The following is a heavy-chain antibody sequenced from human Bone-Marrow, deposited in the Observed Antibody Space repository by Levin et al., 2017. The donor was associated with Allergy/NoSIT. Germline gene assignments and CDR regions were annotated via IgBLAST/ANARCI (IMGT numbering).Heavy chain of an antibody. CDR1: GYTFTSYA. CDR2: INTNTGNP. CDR3: ARSPLPYVWGSYRLEAFDI. J-gene: IGHJ3*02. D-gene: IGHD3-16*02. Sequence: GESLKISCKASGYTFTSYAMNWVRQAPGQGLEWMGWINTNTGNPTYAQGFTGRFVFSLDTSVSTAYLQISSLKAEDTAVYYCARSPLPYVWGSYRLEAFDIWGQGTMVTVSS. V-gene: IGHV7-4-1*02.